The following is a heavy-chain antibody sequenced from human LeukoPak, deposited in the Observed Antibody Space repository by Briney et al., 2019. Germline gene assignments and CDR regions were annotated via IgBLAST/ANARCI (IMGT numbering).Heavy chain of an antibody. D-gene: IGHD3-16*01. Sequence: PSETLSLTCTVSGVSISSYYWSWIRQPPGKGLEWIGSIYTTGDTRYNPSLNSRVTISVDTSKNQFSLKLSSVTAADTAVYYCAGATPVGGVRFDYWGQGTLVTVSS. J-gene: IGHJ4*02. CDR2: IYTTGDT. V-gene: IGHV4-4*09. CDR1: GVSISSYY. CDR3: AGATPVGGVRFDY.